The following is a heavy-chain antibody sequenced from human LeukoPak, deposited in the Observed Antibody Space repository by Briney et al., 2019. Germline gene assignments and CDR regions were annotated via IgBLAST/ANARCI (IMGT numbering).Heavy chain of an antibody. J-gene: IGHJ6*03. CDR2: ISSSGSTI. V-gene: IGHV3-11*04. D-gene: IGHD2-2*01. CDR3: ARDSHSSHYYYYYMDV. CDR1: GFTFSDYY. Sequence: PGGSLRLSCAASGFTFSDYYMSWIRQAPGKGLEWVSYISSSGSTIYYADSVKGRFTISRDNAKNSLYLQMNSLRAEDTAVYYCARDSHSSHYYYYYMDVWGKGTTVTVSS.